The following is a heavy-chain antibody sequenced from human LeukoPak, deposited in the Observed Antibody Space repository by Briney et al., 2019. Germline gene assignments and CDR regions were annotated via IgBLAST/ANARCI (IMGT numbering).Heavy chain of an antibody. CDR1: GYTFTTYW. Sequence: GESLKISCKASGYTFTTYWIAWVRQMPGKGLEWMGMIYPGDSDTRYSPSFQGQITISVDKSISIAYLQWSSLKASDTAMYYCARSEYQLLDYWGQGTLVTVSS. D-gene: IGHD2-2*01. V-gene: IGHV5-51*01. J-gene: IGHJ4*02. CDR3: ARSEYQLLDY. CDR2: IYPGDSDT.